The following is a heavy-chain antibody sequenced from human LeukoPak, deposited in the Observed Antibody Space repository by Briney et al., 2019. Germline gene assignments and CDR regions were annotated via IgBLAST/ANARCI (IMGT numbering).Heavy chain of an antibody. V-gene: IGHV3-7*01. Sequence: GGSLRLSCAASGFTFSSYAMSWVRQAPGKGLEWVANIKQDGDVKQYVDSVKGRFTISRDNAKNSVYVQMNDLTVEDTAVYYCAAGDTFDIWGQGTLVTVSS. CDR1: GFTFSSYA. J-gene: IGHJ3*02. CDR2: IKQDGDVK. D-gene: IGHD3-16*01. CDR3: AAGDTFDI.